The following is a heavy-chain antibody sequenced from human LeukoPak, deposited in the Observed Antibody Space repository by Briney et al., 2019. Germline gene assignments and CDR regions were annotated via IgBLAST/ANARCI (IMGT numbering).Heavy chain of an antibody. J-gene: IGHJ5*02. D-gene: IGHD2-21*02. V-gene: IGHV3-30-3*01. CDR2: ISYDGSNK. CDR1: GFTFSSYA. CDR3: ARDSAGGDGFTWFDP. Sequence: GRSLRLSCAASGFTFSSYAMHWVRQAPGKGLEWVAVISYDGSNKYYADSVKGRFTISRDNSKNTLYLQMNSLRAEDTAVYYCARDSAGGDGFTWFDPWGQGTLVTVSS.